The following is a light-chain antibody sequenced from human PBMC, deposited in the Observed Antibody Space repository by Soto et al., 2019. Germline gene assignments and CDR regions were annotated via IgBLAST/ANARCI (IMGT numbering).Light chain of an antibody. CDR1: QSIGYW. Sequence: DIQMTQSPSTLSAFIGDRVTITCRASQSIGYWLAWYQQKPGKAPNLLISKASSLETGVPSRFSGSGSGTEFTLTISSLQPDDVATYSCQQYVSYPLTVGGGTKVEIK. CDR2: KAS. J-gene: IGKJ4*01. CDR3: QQYVSYPLT. V-gene: IGKV1-5*03.